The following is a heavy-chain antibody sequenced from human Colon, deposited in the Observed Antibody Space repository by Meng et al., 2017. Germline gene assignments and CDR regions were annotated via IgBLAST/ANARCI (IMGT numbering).Heavy chain of an antibody. CDR3: ARSQADVTNEGSLGYYFDY. Sequence: GGSLRLSCKGSGYTFTNLWIGWVRQMPGKGLEWMGSLYTGDSIVTYSPSFQGHVTISADKSISTAYLQWSSLNASDTAMYYCARSQADVTNEGSLGYYFDYWGQGTLVTVSS. J-gene: IGHJ4*02. D-gene: IGHD4-17*01. V-gene: IGHV5-51*01. CDR1: GYTFTNLW. CDR2: LYTGDSIV.